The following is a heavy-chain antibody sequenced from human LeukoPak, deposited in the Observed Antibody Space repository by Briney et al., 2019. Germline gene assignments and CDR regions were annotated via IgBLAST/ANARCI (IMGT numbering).Heavy chain of an antibody. CDR1: GGSISSGGYY. CDR3: ARLYSGRPMDV. J-gene: IGHJ6*04. CDR2: IYTSGST. V-gene: IGHV4-61*08. D-gene: IGHD1-26*01. Sequence: SETLSLTCTVSGGSISSGGYYWSWIRQPPGKGLEWIGYIYTSGSTNYNPSLKSRVTISVDTSKNQFSLKLSSVTAADTAVYYCARLYSGRPMDVWGKGTTVTVSS.